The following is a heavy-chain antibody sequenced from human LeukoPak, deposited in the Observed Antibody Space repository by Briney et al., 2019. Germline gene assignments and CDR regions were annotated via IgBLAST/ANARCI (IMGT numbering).Heavy chain of an antibody. D-gene: IGHD6-13*01. V-gene: IGHV3-23*01. CDR3: AKGGSSWSEFDY. CDR2: ISASGGLT. Sequence: GGSLRLSCAASGFTFSSYAMSWVRQAPGKGLEWVSGISASGGLTYYADSVKGRVTSSRDNSKNTLHLQMNSLRDDHTAVYYCAKGGSSWSEFDYWGQGAMVTVSS. J-gene: IGHJ4*02. CDR1: GFTFSSYA.